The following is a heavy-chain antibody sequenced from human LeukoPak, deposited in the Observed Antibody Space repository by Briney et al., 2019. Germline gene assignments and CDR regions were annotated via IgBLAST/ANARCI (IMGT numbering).Heavy chain of an antibody. J-gene: IGHJ4*02. CDR2: IKQDGSEK. CDR3: ARSDGSGSYETG. CDR1: GFTYSSYW. V-gene: IGHV3-7*03. D-gene: IGHD3-10*01. Sequence: PGGSLRLSCAASGFTYSSYWMSWVRQAPGKGLEWVANIKQDGSEKYYVDSVKGRFTIFRDNAKNSLYLQMNSLRAEDTAVYYCARSDGSGSYETGWGQGTLVTVSS.